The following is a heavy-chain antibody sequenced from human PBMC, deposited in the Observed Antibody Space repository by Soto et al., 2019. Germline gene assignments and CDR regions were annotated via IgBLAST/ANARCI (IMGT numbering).Heavy chain of an antibody. CDR2: IIPIFGTA. CDR3: ARDRQATMAFDI. Sequence: SVKVSCKASGYTFTSYYMHWVRQAPGQGLEWMGGIIPIFGTANYAQKFQGRVTITADESTSTAYMELSSLRSEDTAVYYCARDRQATMAFDIWGQGTMVTVSS. D-gene: IGHD5-12*01. CDR1: GYTFTSYY. J-gene: IGHJ3*02. V-gene: IGHV1-69*13.